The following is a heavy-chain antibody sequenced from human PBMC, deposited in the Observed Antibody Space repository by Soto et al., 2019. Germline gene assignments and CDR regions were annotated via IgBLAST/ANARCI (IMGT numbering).Heavy chain of an antibody. CDR3: ARACGDDSSGWYGERFDY. J-gene: IGHJ4*02. V-gene: IGHV1-69*01. D-gene: IGHD6-19*01. Sequence: QVQLVQSGAEVKKPGSSVKVSCKASGGTFSSYAISWVRQAPGQGLEWMGGIIPIFGTANYAQKFQGRVTITADESTSTAYRELSSLRSEDTAVYCCARACGDDSSGWYGERFDYWGQGTLVTVSS. CDR1: GGTFSSYA. CDR2: IIPIFGTA.